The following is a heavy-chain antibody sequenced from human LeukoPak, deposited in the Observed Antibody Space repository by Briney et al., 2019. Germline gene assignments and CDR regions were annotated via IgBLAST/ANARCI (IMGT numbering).Heavy chain of an antibody. CDR1: GFSFSDYG. CDR3: AKGGLLLWFGGLSSSFDY. CDR2: ISYDGITK. Sequence: GGSLRLSCVASGFSFSDYGIHWVRQAPGKGLEWMAVISYDGITKKYADSVKGRFTISRDNSKNTLYLQMNSLRAEDTAVYYCAKGGLLLWFGGLSSSFDYWGQGTLVTVSS. D-gene: IGHD3-10*01. V-gene: IGHV3-30*18. J-gene: IGHJ4*02.